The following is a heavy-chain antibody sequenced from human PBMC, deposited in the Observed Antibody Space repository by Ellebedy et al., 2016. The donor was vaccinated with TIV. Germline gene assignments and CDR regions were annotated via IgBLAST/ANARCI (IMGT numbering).Heavy chain of an antibody. CDR2: VYHSEST. V-gene: IGHV4-31*03. CDR3: ARARAVAGTFTLDY. D-gene: IGHD6-19*01. J-gene: IGHJ4*02. Sequence: SETLSLXXTVSSASISSGGYYWSWIRQYPGKGLEWIGYVYHSESTYYNPSLKSRVSISLDTSKNQFSLKLSSVTAADTAVYYCARARAVAGTFTLDYWGQGTLVTVSS. CDR1: SASISSGGYY.